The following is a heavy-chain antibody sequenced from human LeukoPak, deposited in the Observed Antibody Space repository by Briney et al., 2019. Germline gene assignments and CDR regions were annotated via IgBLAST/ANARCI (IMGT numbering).Heavy chain of an antibody. CDR3: ARDRYCTITKCSNWFDP. Sequence: ASVKVSCMASGYSFTSYGISWVRQAPGQGLEWRGWISAYNGNTNYAKKLQGRVTMTIETSTSTAYMEVRSLRSDDTAVYYCARDRYCTITKCSNWFDPWGQGTLVTVSS. D-gene: IGHD2-2*01. V-gene: IGHV1-18*01. CDR1: GYSFTSYG. J-gene: IGHJ5*02. CDR2: ISAYNGNT.